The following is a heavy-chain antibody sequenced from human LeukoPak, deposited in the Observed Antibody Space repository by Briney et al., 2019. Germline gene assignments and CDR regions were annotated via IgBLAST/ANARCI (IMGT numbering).Heavy chain of an antibody. CDR2: ISYDGKST. CDR3: AREITLQSASHYRYFDL. D-gene: IGHD3-16*01. V-gene: IGHV3-30*04. J-gene: IGHJ2*01. Sequence: GGSLRLSCAASGFTFSSYAMHWVRQAPGKGLDYVAVISYDGKSTYHADSVKGRFTNSRDNSKNTLYLQMNSLRTEDTAVYYCAREITLQSASHYRYFDLWGRGTLVTVSS. CDR1: GFTFSSYA.